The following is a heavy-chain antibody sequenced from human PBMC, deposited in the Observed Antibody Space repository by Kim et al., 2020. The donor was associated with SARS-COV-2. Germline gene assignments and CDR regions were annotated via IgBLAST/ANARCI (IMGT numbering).Heavy chain of an antibody. CDR1: GFTFSSYG. D-gene: IGHD6-6*01. J-gene: IGHJ6*02. CDR3: ARDGIAARGNYYYYGMDV. CDR2: IWYDGSNK. V-gene: IGHV3-33*01. Sequence: GGSLRLSCAASGFTFSSYGMHWVRQAPGKGLEWVAVIWYDGSNKYYADSVKGRFTISRDNSKNTLYLQMNSLRAEDTAVYYCARDGIAARGNYYYYGMDVWGHGTTVTVSS.